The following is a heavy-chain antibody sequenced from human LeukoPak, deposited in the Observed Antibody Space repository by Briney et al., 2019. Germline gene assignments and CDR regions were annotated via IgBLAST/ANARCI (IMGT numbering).Heavy chain of an antibody. V-gene: IGHV3-23*01. J-gene: IGHJ4*02. Sequence: GGSLRLSCAASGFTFSSHAMGWARQAPGKGLDWVSAISGSGGDTYSADSVKGRFTISRDNSKNTLYLQMNSLRAEDTAVYYCARDPSSYYDFWSGYYNSFDYWGQGTLVTVSS. CDR2: ISGSGGDT. CDR1: GFTFSSHA. CDR3: ARDPSSYYDFWSGYYNSFDY. D-gene: IGHD3-3*01.